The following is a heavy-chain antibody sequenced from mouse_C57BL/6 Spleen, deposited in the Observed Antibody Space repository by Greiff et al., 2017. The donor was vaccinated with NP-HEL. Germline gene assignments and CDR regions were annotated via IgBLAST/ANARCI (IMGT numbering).Heavy chain of an antibody. CDR3: ARLLINFDY. D-gene: IGHD2-1*01. CDR1: GYTLTSYW. CDR2: INPSNGRT. Sequence: VQLQQSGAELVNPGASVNLSCKASGYTLTSYWMHWVKQRPGQGLEWIGEINPSNGRTNYNEKFKSTATLTVDKSSSTAYMQLISPTSEDSAVYYCARLLINFDYWGQGTTLTVSS. V-gene: IGHV1S81*02. J-gene: IGHJ2*01.